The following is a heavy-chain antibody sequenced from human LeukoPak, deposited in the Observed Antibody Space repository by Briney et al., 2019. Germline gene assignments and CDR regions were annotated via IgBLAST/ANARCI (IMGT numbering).Heavy chain of an antibody. J-gene: IGHJ4*02. CDR1: GGYIRSYY. Sequence: RTSETLSLTCTVSGGYIRSYYWSWIRQPPGKGLEWIGYIYYSGSTNYNPSLKSRVTISVDTSKNQFSLNLNSVTAADTAVYYCALWGYFDSSGRHFWGQGTLVTVSS. V-gene: IGHV4-59*12. CDR3: ALWGYFDSSGRHF. D-gene: IGHD3-22*01. CDR2: IYYSGST.